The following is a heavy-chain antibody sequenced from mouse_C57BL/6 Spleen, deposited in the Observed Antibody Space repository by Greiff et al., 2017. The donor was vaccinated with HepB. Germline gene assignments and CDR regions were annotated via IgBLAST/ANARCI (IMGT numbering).Heavy chain of an antibody. CDR3: AIHYDYDDGYWYFDV. V-gene: IGHV1-47*01. D-gene: IGHD2-4*01. CDR2: FHPYNDDT. J-gene: IGHJ1*03. Sequence: VKLVESGAELVKPGASVKMSCKASGYTFTTYPIEWMKQNHGKSLEWIGNFHPYNDDTKYNEKFKGKATLTVEKSSSTVYLELSRLTSDDSAVYYCAIHYDYDDGYWYFDVWGTVTTVTVSS. CDR1: GYTFTTYP.